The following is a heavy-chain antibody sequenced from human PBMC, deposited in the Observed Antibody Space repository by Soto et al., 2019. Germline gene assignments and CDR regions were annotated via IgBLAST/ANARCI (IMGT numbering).Heavy chain of an antibody. J-gene: IGHJ6*02. D-gene: IGHD4-17*01. CDR2: ISYDGANE. V-gene: IGHV3-30*03. Sequence: GGSLRLSCAASGFTFRSYGMHWVRQAPGKGLEWVALISYDGANEYYADSVKGRFTISRDNSKNTLYLQMNSLRAEDTAVFYCARPSGDYYYYHGMDVWGQGTTVTVSS. CDR3: ARPSGDYYYYHGMDV. CDR1: GFTFRSYG.